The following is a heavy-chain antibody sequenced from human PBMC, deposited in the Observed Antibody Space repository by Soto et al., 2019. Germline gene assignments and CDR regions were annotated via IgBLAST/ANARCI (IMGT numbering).Heavy chain of an antibody. CDR3: ARADSPYDAFDI. D-gene: IGHD3-22*01. J-gene: IGHJ3*02. CDR1: GCTFSSYA. V-gene: IGHV1-69*01. Sequence: SVKVACKGSGCTFSSYAISWVRQAPGQGLEWMGGIIPIFGTANYAQKFQGRVTITADESTSTAYMELSSLRSEDTAVYYCARADSPYDAFDIWGQGTMVTVSS. CDR2: IIPIFGTA.